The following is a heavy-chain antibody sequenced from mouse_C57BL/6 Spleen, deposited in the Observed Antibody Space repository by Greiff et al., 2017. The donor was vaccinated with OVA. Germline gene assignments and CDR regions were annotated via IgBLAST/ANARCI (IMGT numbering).Heavy chain of an antibody. CDR1: GYAFSSSW. J-gene: IGHJ4*01. V-gene: IGHV1-82*01. Sequence: QVQLQQSGPELVKPGASVKISCKASGYAFSSSWMNWVKQRPGKGLEWIGRIYPGDGDTNYNGKFKGKATLTADKSSSTAYMQLSSLTSEDSAVYFCARRYSNYVGDAMDYWGQGTSVTVSS. CDR3: ARRYSNYVGDAMDY. CDR2: IYPGDGDT. D-gene: IGHD2-5*01.